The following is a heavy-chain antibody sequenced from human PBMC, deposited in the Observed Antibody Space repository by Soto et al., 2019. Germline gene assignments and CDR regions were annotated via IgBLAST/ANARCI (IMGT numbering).Heavy chain of an antibody. Sequence: LLKLDCKGAGYGLSGDPIGRVRHTTGQGLEWMGGIIPIFGTANYAQKFQGRVTITADESTSTAYMELSSLRSEDTAVYYCARDYDEYCSSTSCYVMDVWGQGTTVTVSS. CDR3: ARDYDEYCSSTSCYVMDV. J-gene: IGHJ6*02. CDR2: IIPIFGTA. CDR1: GYGLSGDP. V-gene: IGHV1-69*01. D-gene: IGHD2-2*01.